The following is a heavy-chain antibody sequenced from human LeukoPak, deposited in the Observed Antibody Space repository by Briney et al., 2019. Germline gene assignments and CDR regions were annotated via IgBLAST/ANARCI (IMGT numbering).Heavy chain of an antibody. Sequence: SETLSLTCTVSGGSTSSSSYYWGWIRQPPGKGLEWIGSIYYSGSTYYNPSLKSRVTISVDTSKNQFSLTLSSVTAADTAVYFCARDEGSSYPFDYWGQGTLVTVSS. V-gene: IGHV4-39*07. CDR3: ARDEGSSYPFDY. CDR1: GGSTSSSSYY. J-gene: IGHJ4*02. CDR2: IYYSGST. D-gene: IGHD2-2*01.